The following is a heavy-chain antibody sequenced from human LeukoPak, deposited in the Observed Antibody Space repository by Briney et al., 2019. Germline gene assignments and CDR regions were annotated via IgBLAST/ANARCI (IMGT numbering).Heavy chain of an antibody. V-gene: IGHV1-18*01. CDR3: ARDNEGSSTSPGDAFDI. D-gene: IGHD2-2*01. CDR1: GYTFTSYG. Sequence: ASVKVSCKASGYTFTSYGISWVRQAPGQGLEWMGWISAYNGNTNYAQKLQGRVTMTTDTSTSSAYMELRSLRSDDTAVYYCARDNEGSSTSPGDAFDIWGQGTMVTVSS. CDR2: ISAYNGNT. J-gene: IGHJ3*02.